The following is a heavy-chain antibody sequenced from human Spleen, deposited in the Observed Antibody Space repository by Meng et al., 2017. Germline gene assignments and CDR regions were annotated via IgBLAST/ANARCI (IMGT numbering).Heavy chain of an antibody. D-gene: IGHD3-22*01. J-gene: IGHJ4*02. CDR1: GYSFTTYW. CDR3: ARAFYYRTSGYYDPGDY. CDR2: IYPGDSDT. Sequence: VQLVQSGAEVKKPGASVKISCKASGYSFTTYWIAWVRQMPGKGLEWMGIIYPGDSDTIYSPSFQGQVTISADKSISTAYLQWSTLKASDTAMYYCARAFYYRTSGYYDPGDYWGQGTLVTVSS. V-gene: IGHV5-51*01.